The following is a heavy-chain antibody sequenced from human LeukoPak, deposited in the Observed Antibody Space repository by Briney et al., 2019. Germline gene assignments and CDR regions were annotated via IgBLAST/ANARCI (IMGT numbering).Heavy chain of an antibody. D-gene: IGHD6-6*01. CDR1: GFTFKLYW. CDR3: AKHPRLVRYFDS. CDR2: INDDGSST. Sequence: AGGSLRLSCAASGFTFKLYWMHWVRQAPGKGPVWVSRINDDGSSTSYADSVKGRFTISRDNSKNTLYLQMTSLRAEDTARYYCAKHPRLVRYFDSWGQGTLVTVSS. V-gene: IGHV3-74*01. J-gene: IGHJ4*02.